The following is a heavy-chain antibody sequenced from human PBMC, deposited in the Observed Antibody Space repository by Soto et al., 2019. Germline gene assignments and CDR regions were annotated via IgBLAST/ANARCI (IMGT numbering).Heavy chain of an antibody. CDR1: GGTFSSYA. Sequence: GASVKVSCKASGGTFSSYAISWVRQAPGQGLEWMGGIIPIFGTANYAQKFQGRVTITADKSTSTAYMELSSLRSEDTAVYYCARDDYGDYVAVYWGQGTLVTVSS. CDR2: IIPIFGTA. CDR3: ARDDYGDYVAVY. D-gene: IGHD4-17*01. J-gene: IGHJ4*02. V-gene: IGHV1-69*06.